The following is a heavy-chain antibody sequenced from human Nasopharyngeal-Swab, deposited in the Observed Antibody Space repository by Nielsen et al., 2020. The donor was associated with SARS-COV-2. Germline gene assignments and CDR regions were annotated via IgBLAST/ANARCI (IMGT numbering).Heavy chain of an antibody. J-gene: IGHJ2*01. V-gene: IGHV1-8*01. CDR3: ARGVGGYFDL. CDR1: GYTFTSHD. D-gene: IGHD1-26*01. Sequence: ASVKVSCKSSGYTFTSHDINWVREATGQGLEWMGWMNPHTGNTGSAQKFQGRVSMTRNTSKSTAYMELSSLTSEETAVYYCARGVGGYFDLWGRGTLVTVSS. CDR2: MNPHTGNT.